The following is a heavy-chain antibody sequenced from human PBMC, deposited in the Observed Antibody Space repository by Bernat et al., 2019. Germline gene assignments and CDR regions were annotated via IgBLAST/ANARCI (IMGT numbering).Heavy chain of an antibody. D-gene: IGHD2-15*01. CDR3: ARVKGGYCSGGSCYELDY. CDR2: ISSSSSYI. Sequence: EVQLVESGGGLVKPGGSLRLSCAASGFTFSSYSMNWVRQAPGKGLEWVSSISSSSSYIYYADSVKGRFTISRDNAKNSLYLQMNSLRAEDTAVYYCARVKGGYCSGGSCYELDYWGQGTLVTVSS. CDR1: GFTFSSYS. V-gene: IGHV3-21*01. J-gene: IGHJ4*02.